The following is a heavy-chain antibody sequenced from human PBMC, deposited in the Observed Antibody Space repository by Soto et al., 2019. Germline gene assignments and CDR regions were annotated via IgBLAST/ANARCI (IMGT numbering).Heavy chain of an antibody. CDR2: ISSSSSTI. D-gene: IGHD5-12*01. CDR1: GFTFSSYS. J-gene: IGHJ6*02. V-gene: IGHV3-48*01. Sequence: EVQLVESGGGLVQPGGSLRLSCAASGFTFSSYSMNWVRQAPGKGLEWVSYISSSSSTIYYADSVKGRFTISRDNAKNSLYLQMNSLRAEDTAVYYCARADSGYAHGYYSYGMEVWGQGTTVTVSS. CDR3: ARADSGYAHGYYSYGMEV.